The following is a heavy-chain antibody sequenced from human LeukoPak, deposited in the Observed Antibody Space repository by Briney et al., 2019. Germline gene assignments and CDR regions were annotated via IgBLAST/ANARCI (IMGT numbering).Heavy chain of an antibody. D-gene: IGHD5-12*01. CDR3: AINGGGDSGYGNFDY. CDR1: GFTFDDYA. V-gene: IGHV3-9*01. J-gene: IGHJ4*02. Sequence: GGSLRLSCTVSGFTFDDYAMHWVRQVPGKGLEWVSGINWNSDSIGYADSVKGRFTTSRDNAKNSLYLQMNSLRAEDTAFYYCAINGGGDSGYGNFDYWGQGTLVTVSS. CDR2: INWNSDSI.